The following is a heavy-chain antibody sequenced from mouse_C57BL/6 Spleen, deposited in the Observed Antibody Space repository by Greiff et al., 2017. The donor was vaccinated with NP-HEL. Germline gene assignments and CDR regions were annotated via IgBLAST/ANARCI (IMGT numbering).Heavy chain of an antibody. J-gene: IGHJ1*03. CDR3: ARGIYYYGSSWYFDV. V-gene: IGHV1-26*01. CDR2: INPNNGGT. D-gene: IGHD1-1*01. CDR1: GYTFTDYY. Sequence: VQLQQSGPELVKPGASVKISCKASGYTFTDYYMNWVKQSHGKSLEWIGDINPNNGGTSYNQKFKGKATLTVDKSSSTAYMELRSLTSEDSAVYYCARGIYYYGSSWYFDVWGTGTTVTVSS.